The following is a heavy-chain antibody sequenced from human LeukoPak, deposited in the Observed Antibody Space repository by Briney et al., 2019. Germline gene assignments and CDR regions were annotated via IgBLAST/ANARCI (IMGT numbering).Heavy chain of an antibody. Sequence: SETLSLTCTVSGGSVNSGSYYWSWIRQPPGKGLEWIGYIYYSGSTNYNPSLKSRVTISVHTSKNQFSLKLSSVTAADTAVYYCAREPTVRGYYGMDVWGQGTTVNVSS. CDR1: GGSVNSGSYY. V-gene: IGHV4-61*01. CDR2: IYYSGST. J-gene: IGHJ6*02. CDR3: AREPTVRGYYGMDV. D-gene: IGHD4-11*01.